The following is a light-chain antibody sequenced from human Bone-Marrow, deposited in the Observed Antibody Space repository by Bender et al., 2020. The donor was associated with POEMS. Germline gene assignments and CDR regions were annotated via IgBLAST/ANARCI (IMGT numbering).Light chain of an antibody. CDR1: KLGEEY. J-gene: IGLJ2*01. Sequence: SYELTQPPSVSVSPGQTATITCSGEKLGEEYACWYQQKPGQSPVVVIYQDTKRPSGIPDRFSGSKSGNTASLTISGLQAEDEADYHCSSYTITNTVVFGGGTKLTVL. CDR2: QDT. CDR3: SSYTITNTVV. V-gene: IGLV3-1*01.